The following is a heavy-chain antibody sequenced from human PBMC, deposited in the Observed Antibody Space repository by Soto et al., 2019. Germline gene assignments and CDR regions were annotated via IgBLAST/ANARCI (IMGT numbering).Heavy chain of an antibody. CDR1: GFTFGNNA. CDR2: IPYDGSNK. D-gene: IGHD3-10*01. J-gene: IGHJ4*02. Sequence: QVQLVESGGGVVQPGRSLRLSCAASGFTFGNNAMHWVRQPPGKGLEWVAAIPYDGSNKYYADSVKGRFTISRDNSKNTLYLQMNSLRAEDTAVYYCAIRVGGDGWAPGYWGQGTLVTVSS. V-gene: IGHV3-30*03. CDR3: AIRVGGDGWAPGY.